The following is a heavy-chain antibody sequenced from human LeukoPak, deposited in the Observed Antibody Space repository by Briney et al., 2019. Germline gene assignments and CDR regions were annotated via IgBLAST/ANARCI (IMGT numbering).Heavy chain of an antibody. J-gene: IGHJ6*02. CDR2: IVVGSGNT. CDR3: AAGIAVAPYYYYYGMDV. V-gene: IGHV1-58*02. D-gene: IGHD6-19*01. CDR1: GFTFTSSA. Sequence: SVKLSCKASGFTFTSSAMQWVRQARGQRLEWIGWIVVGSGNTNYAQKFQERVTITRDMSTNTAYMELSSLRSEDTAVYYCAAGIAVAPYYYYYGMDVWGQGTTVTVSS.